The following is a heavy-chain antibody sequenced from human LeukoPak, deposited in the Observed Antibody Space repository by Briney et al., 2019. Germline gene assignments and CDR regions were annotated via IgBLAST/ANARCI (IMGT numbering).Heavy chain of an antibody. CDR2: IYSTGST. CDR3: ARDRYYYDSSGYYYIDD. Sequence: SETLSLTCTVSGGSSSGYDWSWFRQSPEKGLESIGFIYSTGSTSYNPSLRSRVTISIDTSQNQFYLRLTSVTAADTAVYYFARDRYYYDSSGYYYIDDWGQGSLVTVSS. CDR1: GGSSSGYD. D-gene: IGHD3-22*01. J-gene: IGHJ4*02. V-gene: IGHV4-59*01.